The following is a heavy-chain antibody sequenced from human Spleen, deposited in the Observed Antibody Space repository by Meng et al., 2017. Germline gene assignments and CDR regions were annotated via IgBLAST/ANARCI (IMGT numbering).Heavy chain of an antibody. V-gene: IGHV3-48*03. Sequence: GESLKISCAASGFTFSSYEMNWVRQAPGKGLEWVSYISSSGSTIYYADSVKGRFIISRDNSKNTLDLQMNSLRAEDTAVYYCAKGYVSGSYKYYYGMDVWGQGTTVTVSS. D-gene: IGHD3-10*01. CDR1: GFTFSSYE. J-gene: IGHJ6*02. CDR2: ISSSGSTI. CDR3: AKGYVSGSYKYYYGMDV.